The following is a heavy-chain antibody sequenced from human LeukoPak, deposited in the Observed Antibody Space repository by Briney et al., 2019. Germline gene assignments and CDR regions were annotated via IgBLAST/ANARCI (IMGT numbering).Heavy chain of an antibody. D-gene: IGHD2-21*02. CDR3: ARKTATQNFDS. CDR2: IIGISDNT. J-gene: IGHJ4*02. Sequence: GGSLRLSCAASGFTFSNYAMTWVRQAPGRGLEWVSIIGISDNTYYADSVKGRFTISKDSSKNTLYLQMNSLRAEDTALYYCARKTATQNFDSWGQGTLVTVSS. CDR1: GFTFSNYA. V-gene: IGHV3-23*01.